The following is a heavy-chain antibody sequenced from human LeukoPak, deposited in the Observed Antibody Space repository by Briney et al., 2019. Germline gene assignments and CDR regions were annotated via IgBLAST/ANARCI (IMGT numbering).Heavy chain of an antibody. V-gene: IGHV3-11*01. D-gene: IGHD6-13*01. J-gene: IGHJ1*01. CDR2: ISSSGSTI. CDR3: ASSWYLEYFQH. Sequence: GGSLRLSCAASGFTFSDYYMSWIRQAPGKGLEWVSYISSSGSTIYYADSVKGRFTISRDNAKNSLYLQMNSLRAEDTAVYYCASSWYLEYFQHWGQGTLVTVSS. CDR1: GFTFSDYY.